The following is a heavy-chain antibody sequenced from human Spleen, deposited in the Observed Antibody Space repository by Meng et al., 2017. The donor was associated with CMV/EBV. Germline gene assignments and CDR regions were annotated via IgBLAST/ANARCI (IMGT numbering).Heavy chain of an antibody. V-gene: IGHV3-33*06. CDR2: IWYDGSNK. CDR1: GFTFSSYG. D-gene: IGHD2-2*01. Sequence: GESLKISCAASGFTFSSYGMHWVRQAPGKGLEWVAVIWYDGSNKYYADSVKGRFTISRDNSKNTLYLQMSSLRADDTAVYYCAKGGPAAPDPRYFQHWGQGTLVTVSS. J-gene: IGHJ1*01. CDR3: AKGGPAAPDPRYFQH.